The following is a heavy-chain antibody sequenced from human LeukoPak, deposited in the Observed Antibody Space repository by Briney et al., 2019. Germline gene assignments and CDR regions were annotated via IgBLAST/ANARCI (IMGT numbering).Heavy chain of an antibody. CDR3: ATGDKELLFKRRKGGFDP. D-gene: IGHD2-2*01. Sequence: AGGALRLSCAGSGFTFRNYGIPWVRQGPGQGLGGGAFFRPYASNKYYAESVKGRFTISRDNSKNTLYLQMNSLRAEDTAVYYCATGDKELLFKRRKGGFDPWGQGTLVTVSS. CDR2: FRPYASNK. CDR1: GFTFRNYG. V-gene: IGHV3-30*02. J-gene: IGHJ5*02.